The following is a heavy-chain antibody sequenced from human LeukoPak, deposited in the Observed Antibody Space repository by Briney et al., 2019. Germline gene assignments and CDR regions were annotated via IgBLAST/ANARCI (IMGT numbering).Heavy chain of an antibody. J-gene: IGHJ5*02. CDR2: ISWNSGSI. Sequence: GGSLRLSCAASGFTFDDYAMHWVRQAPGKGLEWVSGISWNSGSIGYADSVKGRFTISRDNAKNSLYLQMNSLRAEDTALYYCAPREAWGQGTLVTVSS. CDR1: GFTFDDYA. CDR3: APREA. V-gene: IGHV3-9*01.